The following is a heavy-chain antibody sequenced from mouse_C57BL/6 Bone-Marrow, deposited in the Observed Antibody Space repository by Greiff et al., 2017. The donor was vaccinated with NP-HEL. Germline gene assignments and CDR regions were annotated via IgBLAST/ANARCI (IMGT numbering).Heavy chain of an antibody. CDR2: IAPSDSYT. J-gene: IGHJ2*01. D-gene: IGHD1-1*01. CDR3: AREFITTVVSFDY. CDR1: GYTFTSYW. V-gene: IGHV1-69*01. Sequence: QVQLQQPGAELVMPGASVKLSCKASGYTFTSYWMHWVKQRPGQGLEWIGEIAPSDSYTNYNQKFKGKSTLTVDKSSSTAYMQLSSLTSEDSAVYYCAREFITTVVSFDYWGQGTTLTVSS.